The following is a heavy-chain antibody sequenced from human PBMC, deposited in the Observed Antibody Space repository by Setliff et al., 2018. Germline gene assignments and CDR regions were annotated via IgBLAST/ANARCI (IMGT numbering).Heavy chain of an antibody. CDR2: FNPNSGDT. J-gene: IGHJ5*02. D-gene: IGHD2-2*01. Sequence: ASVKVSCKASGYIFTGYYIHWVRQAPGQGLEWMGRFNPNSGDTSSAQKFQGRVTMTRDTSISTAYMELSRLKYDDTAVYYCVRTFNGSPADRWGQGTLVTVSS. CDR1: GYIFTGYY. CDR3: VRTFNGSPADR. V-gene: IGHV1-2*06.